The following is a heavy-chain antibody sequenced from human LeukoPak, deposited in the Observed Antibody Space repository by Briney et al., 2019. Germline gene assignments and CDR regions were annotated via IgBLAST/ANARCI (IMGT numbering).Heavy chain of an antibody. Sequence: ASVKVSCKASGGTFSSYAISWVRQAPGQGLEWMGGIIPIFGTANYAQKFQGRVTITADESTSTAYMELSSLRSEDTAVYYCARDLVASMYEVRCYGMDVWGQGTTVTVSS. CDR2: IIPIFGTA. CDR1: GGTFSSYA. D-gene: IGHD2/OR15-2a*01. V-gene: IGHV1-69*13. CDR3: ARDLVASMYEVRCYGMDV. J-gene: IGHJ6*02.